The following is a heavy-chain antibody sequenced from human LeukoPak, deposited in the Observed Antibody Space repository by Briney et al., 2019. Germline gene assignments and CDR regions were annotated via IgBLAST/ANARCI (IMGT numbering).Heavy chain of an antibody. V-gene: IGHV4-59*01. CDR1: GGSISSYY. D-gene: IGHD6-13*01. CDR3: ASSIAAEEFYYYYGMDV. CDR2: IYYSGST. Sequence: PSETLSLTCTVSGGSISSYYWSWIRQPPGKGLEWIGYIYYSGSTNYNPSLKSRVTISVDTSKNQFSQKLSSVTAADTAVYYCASSIAAEEFYYYYGMDVWGQGTTVTVSS. J-gene: IGHJ6*02.